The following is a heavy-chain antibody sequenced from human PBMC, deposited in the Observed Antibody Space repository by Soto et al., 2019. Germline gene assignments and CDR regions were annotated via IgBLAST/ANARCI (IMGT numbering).Heavy chain of an antibody. CDR3: ARDNQGGYRAASPFDY. Sequence: QVQLVQSGGEVKKPGASVKVSCKASDYTFTDYGISWLRQAPGQGPEWMAWISTYNGDTKYAQKGQGRVTMTTDTSTTTAYMELRSLRFDDTAVYYCARDNQGGYRAASPFDYWGPGTLVTVSS. CDR1: DYTFTDYG. CDR2: ISTYNGDT. J-gene: IGHJ4*02. D-gene: IGHD5-18*01. V-gene: IGHV1-18*01.